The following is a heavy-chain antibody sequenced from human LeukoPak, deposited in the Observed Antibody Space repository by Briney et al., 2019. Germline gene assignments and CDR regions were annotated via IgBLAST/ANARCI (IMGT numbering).Heavy chain of an antibody. Sequence: GGSLRLSCAASGFTFSRYTMNWVRQAPGKGLEWVSSISSRSTYIYYADSVKGRFTISRDNAKNSLYLQMNSLRAEDTAVYYCASSPAGGVAVAGTFYYWGQGTLVTVSS. CDR1: GFTFSRYT. CDR3: ASSPAGGVAVAGTFYY. CDR2: ISSRSTYI. D-gene: IGHD6-19*01. V-gene: IGHV3-21*01. J-gene: IGHJ4*02.